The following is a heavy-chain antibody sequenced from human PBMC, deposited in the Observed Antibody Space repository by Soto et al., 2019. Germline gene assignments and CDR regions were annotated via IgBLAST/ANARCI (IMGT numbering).Heavy chain of an antibody. Sequence: WGSLRLSCAASGFTFSNAWLSWVRQAPGKGLEWVGHIKTTTDGGTTDYAAPVKGRFTISRDDSQNTLYLQMDSLNTEDTAVYFRSAAIHGYRYFDYWGQGTLVTVSS. D-gene: IGHD5-18*01. CDR3: SAAIHGYRYFDY. J-gene: IGHJ4*02. CDR1: GFTFSNAW. CDR2: IKTTTDGGTT. V-gene: IGHV3-15*01.